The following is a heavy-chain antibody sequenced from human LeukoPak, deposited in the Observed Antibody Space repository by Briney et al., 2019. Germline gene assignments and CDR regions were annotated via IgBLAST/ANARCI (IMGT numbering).Heavy chain of an antibody. CDR2: ISGSGGST. D-gene: IGHD3-16*02. Sequence: GGSLRLSCAASGFTFSSYAMSWVRRVPGKGLEWVSGISGSGGSTYHADSVKGRFTISRDNSKDTLFLQMNSLRAEDTAVYYCAKHEPGGVIVPFDFSGQGTLVTVSS. CDR1: GFTFSSYA. J-gene: IGHJ4*02. CDR3: AKHEPGGVIVPFDF. V-gene: IGHV3-23*01.